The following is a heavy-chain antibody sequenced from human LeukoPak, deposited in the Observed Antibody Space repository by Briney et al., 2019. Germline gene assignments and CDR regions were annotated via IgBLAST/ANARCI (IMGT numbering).Heavy chain of an antibody. CDR1: GDSISSYY. Sequence: SETLSLTCTVSGDSISSYYWSWIRQPPGKGLEWIGYIYYSGSTNYNPSLKSRVTISVDTSKNQFSLKLSSVTAADTAVYYSARQHVEMATMVWYFDLWGRGTLVTVSS. V-gene: IGHV4-59*01. J-gene: IGHJ2*01. CDR2: IYYSGST. D-gene: IGHD5-24*01. CDR3: ARQHVEMATMVWYFDL.